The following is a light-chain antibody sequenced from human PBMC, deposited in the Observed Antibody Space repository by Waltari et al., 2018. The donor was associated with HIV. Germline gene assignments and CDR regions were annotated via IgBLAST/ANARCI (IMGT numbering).Light chain of an antibody. V-gene: IGLV2-14*01. Sequence: QSALTQPASVSGSPGQSITISCTGTSIDVGGYNYVSWYQQHPGKAPKLMIYDGINRPSGVSNRFSGSKSGNTASLTISGLQAEDEADYYCSSYTSSSTRVFGTGTKVTVL. CDR1: SIDVGGYNY. J-gene: IGLJ1*01. CDR3: SSYTSSSTRV. CDR2: DGI.